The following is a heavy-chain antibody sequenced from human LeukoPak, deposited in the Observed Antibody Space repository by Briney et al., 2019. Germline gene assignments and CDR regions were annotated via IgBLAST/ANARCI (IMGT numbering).Heavy chain of an antibody. CDR1: GGSISSYY. D-gene: IGHD1-1*01. Sequence: KPSETLSLTCTVSGGSISSYYWSWIRQPPGKGLEWIGYIYYSGSTNYNPSLKSRVTISVDTSKNQFSLKLSSVTAADTAVYYCARQLDRARRRYPPHYWGQGTLVTVSS. CDR2: IYYSGST. V-gene: IGHV4-59*08. CDR3: ARQLDRARRRYPPHY. J-gene: IGHJ4*02.